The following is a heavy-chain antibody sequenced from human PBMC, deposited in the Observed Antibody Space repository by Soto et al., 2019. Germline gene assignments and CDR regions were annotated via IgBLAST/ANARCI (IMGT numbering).Heavy chain of an antibody. D-gene: IGHD5-12*01. V-gene: IGHV4-59*12. CDR2: INHSGST. CDR1: GDSISSDY. J-gene: IGHJ4*02. CDR3: ARGGRDGYNYYFDY. Sequence: PSETLSLTCTVSGDSISSDYWSWIRQPPGKGLEWIGYINHSGSTNYNPSLKSRVTISVDTSKNQFSLKLSSVTAADTAVYYCARGGRDGYNYYFDYWGQGTLVTVSS.